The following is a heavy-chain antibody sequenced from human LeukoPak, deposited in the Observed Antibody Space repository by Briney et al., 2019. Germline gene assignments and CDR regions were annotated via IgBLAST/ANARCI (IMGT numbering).Heavy chain of an antibody. CDR1: GYTFTGYY. J-gene: IGHJ4*02. Sequence: ASVKVSCKASGYTFTGYYMHWVRQAPGRGLEWMGWINPNSGGTNYAQKFQGRVTMTRDTSISTAYMELSRLTSDDTAVYYCARAGSSSRWVNDYWGQGTLVTVSS. D-gene: IGHD6-13*01. CDR3: ARAGSSSRWVNDY. CDR2: INPNSGGT. V-gene: IGHV1-2*02.